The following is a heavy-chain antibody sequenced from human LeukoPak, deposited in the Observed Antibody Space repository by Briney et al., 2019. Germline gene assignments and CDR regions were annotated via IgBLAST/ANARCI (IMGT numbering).Heavy chain of an antibody. V-gene: IGHV3-48*01. Sequence: PGFSLRLSCAVSGFTFSNYSMTWVRQAPGKGLEWVSYISSTSSTVYYADSVKGRFTISRDNVKNSLYLQMNSLRAEDTAVYYCARDNIAHCSSTSCPSIDYWGQGTLVTVSS. D-gene: IGHD2-2*01. CDR2: ISSTSSTV. CDR1: GFTFSNYS. CDR3: ARDNIAHCSSTSCPSIDY. J-gene: IGHJ4*02.